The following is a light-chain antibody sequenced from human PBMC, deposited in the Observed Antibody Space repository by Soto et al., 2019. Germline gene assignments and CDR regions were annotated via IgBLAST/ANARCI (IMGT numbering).Light chain of an antibody. J-gene: IGKJ5*01. Sequence: EIVLTQSAATLSLSPGARATLSCGACQGVSGGYLSWERQKPGLAARLLTYDAYSRATGIPDRFSGSGSGTDLTLTISRLETEDFAVYYCQQYGSSPPITCGQGTRLEIK. CDR1: QGVSGGY. CDR3: QQYGSSPPIT. V-gene: IGKV3D-20*01. CDR2: DAY.